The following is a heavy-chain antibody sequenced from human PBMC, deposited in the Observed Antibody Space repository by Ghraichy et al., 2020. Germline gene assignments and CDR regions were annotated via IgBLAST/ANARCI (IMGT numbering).Heavy chain of an antibody. V-gene: IGHV4-34*01. D-gene: IGHD3-10*01. J-gene: IGHJ3*02. CDR3: ARGRRITMVRGVSPTSLGAFDI. Sequence: SETLSLTCAVYGGSFSGYYWSWIRQPPGKGLEWIGEINHSGSTNYNPSLKSRVTISVDTSKNQFSLKLSSVTAADTAVYYCARGRRITMVRGVSPTSLGAFDIWGQGTMVTVSS. CDR1: GGSFSGYY. CDR2: INHSGST.